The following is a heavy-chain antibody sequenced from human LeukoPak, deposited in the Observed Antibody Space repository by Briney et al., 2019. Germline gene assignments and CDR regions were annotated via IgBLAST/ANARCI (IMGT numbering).Heavy chain of an antibody. Sequence: GGSLRLSCAASEFTLSTHSLSWVRQAPGKRLEWVSTVTSRRGTHYTDSVQGRFITSRDNSENTFVLEMNSLRAEDTAVYYCATTRPYGTTWAGAFEDWGQGTPVTVSS. CDR1: EFTLSTHS. CDR3: ATTRPYGTTWAGAFED. V-gene: IGHV3-23*01. CDR2: VTSRRGT. J-gene: IGHJ4*01. D-gene: IGHD6-19*01.